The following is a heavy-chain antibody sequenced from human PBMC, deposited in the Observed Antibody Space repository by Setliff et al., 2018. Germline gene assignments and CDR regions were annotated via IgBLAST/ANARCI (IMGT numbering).Heavy chain of an antibody. CDR3: ARDQDFWSGYYRASHYMDV. CDR2: IYYSGST. D-gene: IGHD3-3*01. V-gene: IGHV4-59*11. J-gene: IGHJ6*03. Sequence: PSETLSLTCAVYGGSFSGHYWSWIRQPPGKGLEWIGYIYYSGSTNYNPSLKSRVTISVDTSKNQFSLKLSSVTAADTAVYYCARDQDFWSGYYRASHYMDVWGKGTTVTVSS. CDR1: GGSFSGHY.